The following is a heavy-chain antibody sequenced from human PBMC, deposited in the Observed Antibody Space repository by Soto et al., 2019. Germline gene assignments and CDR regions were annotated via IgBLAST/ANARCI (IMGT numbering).Heavy chain of an antibody. CDR3: AREKALGYCSGGSCHSPHYYFDY. CDR1: GYTFTSYA. J-gene: IGHJ4*02. CDR2: FNAGSGNT. D-gene: IGHD2-15*01. Sequence: ASVKVSCKASGYTFTSYAMHWVRQAPGQRLEWMGWFNAGSGNTKYSQKFQGRVTITRDTSASTAYMELSSLRSEDTAVYYCAREKALGYCSGGSCHSPHYYFDYWGQGTLVTVSS. V-gene: IGHV1-3*01.